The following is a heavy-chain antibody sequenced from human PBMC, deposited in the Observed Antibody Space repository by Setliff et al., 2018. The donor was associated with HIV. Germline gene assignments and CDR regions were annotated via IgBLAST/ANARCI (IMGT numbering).Heavy chain of an antibody. V-gene: IGHV4-39*07. CDR3: ARQTATGTSATFDS. CDR2: IYYSGST. D-gene: IGHD2-21*02. CDR1: GGSISSSNYY. J-gene: IGHJ4*02. Sequence: SETLSLTCTVSGGSISSSNYYWGWIRQPPGKGLEWIGSIYYSGSTNYNPSLKSRVTISVDTSKNQFSLKLRSVTAADTAVYYCARQTATGTSATFDSWGQGSLVTVS.